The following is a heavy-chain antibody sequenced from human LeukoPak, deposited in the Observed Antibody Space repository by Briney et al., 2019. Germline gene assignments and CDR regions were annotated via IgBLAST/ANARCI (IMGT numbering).Heavy chain of an antibody. D-gene: IGHD3-22*01. CDR3: ARYFYDSSGSSSDAFDI. Sequence: ASVKVSCKASGYTFTGYYMHWVRQAPGQGLEWMGWINPNSGGTNYAQKFQGRVTMTRDTSISTAYMELSRLRSDDSAVYYCARYFYDSSGSSSDAFDIWGQGTMVTVSS. CDR1: GYTFTGYY. J-gene: IGHJ3*02. V-gene: IGHV1-2*02. CDR2: INPNSGGT.